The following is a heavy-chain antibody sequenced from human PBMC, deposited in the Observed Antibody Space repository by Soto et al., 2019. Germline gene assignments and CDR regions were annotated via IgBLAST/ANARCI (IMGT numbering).Heavy chain of an antibody. CDR3: AREDYDFCRGYYSGGWFDP. Sequence: GALILSCEASGFTFRSYSMSWVRQAPGKGLEWVSAISGSGGSTYYADSVKGRFTISRDNSKNTLYLQITSPRAEDTAVYYCAREDYDFCRGYYSGGWFDPWGQGTLVTVSS. CDR2: ISGSGGST. D-gene: IGHD3-3*01. CDR1: GFTFRSYS. J-gene: IGHJ5*02. V-gene: IGHV3-23*01.